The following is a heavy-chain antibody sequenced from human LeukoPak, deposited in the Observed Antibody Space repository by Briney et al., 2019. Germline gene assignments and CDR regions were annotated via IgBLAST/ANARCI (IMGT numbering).Heavy chain of an antibody. V-gene: IGHV4-59*01. D-gene: IGHD3-22*01. J-gene: IGHJ4*02. CDR2: IHYSGST. Sequence: SETLSLTCSVSGDSLSSYYWSWMRRPPGEGLEWIGYIHYSGSTNYNPSLKSRVSMSVDTSKNHFSLKLSSVTAADTVVYYCARGGYDSTGYYSIFDSWGQGTLVTVSS. CDR1: GDSLSSYY. CDR3: ARGGYDSTGYYSIFDS.